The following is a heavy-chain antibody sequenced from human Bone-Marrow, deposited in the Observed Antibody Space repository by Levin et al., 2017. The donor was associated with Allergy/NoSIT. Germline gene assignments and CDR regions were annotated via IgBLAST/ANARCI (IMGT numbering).Heavy chain of an antibody. Sequence: SGPTLVKPTQTLTLTCTFSGFSLSTSAVSVSWLRQPPGKALEWLALIAWDNEKYYNTSLKTRLAISKDTSTKQVVLTMTNMDPVDTATYYCARMRNFVDGHESYFDYWGQGALVTVSS. CDR3: ARMRNFVDGHESYFDY. V-gene: IGHV2-70*01. CDR1: GFSLSTSAVS. D-gene: IGHD3-9*01. CDR2: IAWDNEK. J-gene: IGHJ4*02.